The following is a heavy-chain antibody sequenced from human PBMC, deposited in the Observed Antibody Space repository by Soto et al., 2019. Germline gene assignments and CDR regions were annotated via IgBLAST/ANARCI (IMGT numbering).Heavy chain of an antibody. V-gene: IGHV1-69*02. J-gene: IGHJ3*02. CDR3: ARANTAKVSAFDI. CDR2: IIPILGIA. Sequence: QVQLVQSGAEVKKPGSSVKVSCKASGGTFSSYTISWVRQAPGQGLEWMGRIIPILGIANYAQKFQGRVTIPADKSPSTAYMELSSLRSEDTAVYYCARANTAKVSAFDIWGQGTMVTVSS. CDR1: GGTFSSYT. D-gene: IGHD5-18*01.